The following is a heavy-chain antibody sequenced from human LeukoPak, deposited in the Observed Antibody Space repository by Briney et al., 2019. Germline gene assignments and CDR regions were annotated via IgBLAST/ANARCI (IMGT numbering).Heavy chain of an antibody. D-gene: IGHD6-19*01. V-gene: IGHV4-61*01. CDR3: ARVHSSGWYRDDY. CDR2: IYYSGST. CDR1: GGSVSSGSYY. J-gene: IGHJ4*02. Sequence: SETLSLTCTVSGGSVSSGSYYWSWIRQPPGKGLEWIGYIYYSGSTNYNPSLKSRVTISVGTSKNQFSLKLSSVTAADTAVYYCARVHSSGWYRDDYWGQGTLVTVSS.